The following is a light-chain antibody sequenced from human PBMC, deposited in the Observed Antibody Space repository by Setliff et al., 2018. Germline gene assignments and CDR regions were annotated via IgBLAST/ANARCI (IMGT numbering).Light chain of an antibody. J-gene: IGLJ1*01. V-gene: IGLV2-14*03. CDR2: DVS. CDR1: SSDVGTYNY. CDR3: SSYTSSRTVV. Sequence: QSALTQPASVSGSPGQSITISCTGTSSDVGTYNYVSWYQQHPGKAPKLMIYDVSKRPSGVSNRFSGSKSGNTASLTISGLQAEDEADYYCSSYTSSRTVVFGSGTNATVL.